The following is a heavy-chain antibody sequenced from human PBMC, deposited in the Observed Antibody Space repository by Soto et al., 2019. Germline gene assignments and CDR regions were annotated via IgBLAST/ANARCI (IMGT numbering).Heavy chain of an antibody. V-gene: IGHV3-72*01. CDR2: TTHKPNSYTT. J-gene: IGHJ6*02. CDR3: AREGGVITLSYYFYGMDV. Sequence: EVQLVESGGGLVQPGGSLRLSCVASGFTFSDHYMDWVRQAPGKGLEWVGRTTHKPNSYTTEYAASVKGRFIISRDESKNSLYLQMNSLKTEDTAVYYCAREGGVITLSYYFYGMDVWGQGTTVTVSS. D-gene: IGHD3-16*01. CDR1: GFTFSDHY.